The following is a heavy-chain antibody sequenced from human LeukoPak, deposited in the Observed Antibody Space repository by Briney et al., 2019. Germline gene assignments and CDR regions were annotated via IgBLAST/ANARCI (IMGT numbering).Heavy chain of an antibody. J-gene: IGHJ3*02. CDR2: ISGSGGST. CDR1: GFSFSTYA. V-gene: IGHV3-23*01. D-gene: IGHD3-22*01. CDR3: AKGFVTDSSGYYAVFAFDI. Sequence: GGSLRLSCVASGFSFSTYAMSWVRQAPGKGREWVSTISGSGGSTYYADSVKGRFTISRDNSKNTLYLQMNSLRAEDTAVYYCAKGFVTDSSGYYAVFAFDIWGQGTMVTVSS.